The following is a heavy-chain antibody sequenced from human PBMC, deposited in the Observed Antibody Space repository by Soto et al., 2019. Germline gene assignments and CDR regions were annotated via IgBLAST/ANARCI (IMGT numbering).Heavy chain of an antibody. D-gene: IGHD2-8*02. CDR1: GWSFSCYY. CDR3: ATDKSTGLFEY. J-gene: IGHJ4*02. V-gene: IGHV4-34*01. CDR2: INHSGST. Sequence: QVQLQQWGAGLLKPSETLSLTCAVYGWSFSCYYWTWIRQPPGTVLEWIGEINHSGSTNYNPSLKSRATISVDTSKNPFSLKLTAVTAADTAVYYCATDKSTGLFEYRGQGTLGTVSS.